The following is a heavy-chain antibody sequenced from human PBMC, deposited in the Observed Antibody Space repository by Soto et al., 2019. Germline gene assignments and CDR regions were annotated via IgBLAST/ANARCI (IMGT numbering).Heavy chain of an antibody. CDR2: INAGNGNT. J-gene: IGHJ6*02. Sequence: QVQLVQSGAEVKKPGASVKVSCKASGYTFTSYAMHWVRQAPGQRLEWMGWINAGNGNTKYSQKFQGRVTITRDTSASTAYMELSSLRSEDTAVYYCARGPYSSSWYYYYYGMDVWGQGTTVTVSS. CDR3: ARGPYSSSWYYYYYGMDV. V-gene: IGHV1-3*01. CDR1: GYTFTSYA. D-gene: IGHD6-13*01.